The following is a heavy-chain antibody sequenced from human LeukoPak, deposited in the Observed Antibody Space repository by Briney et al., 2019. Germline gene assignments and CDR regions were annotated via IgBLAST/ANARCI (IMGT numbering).Heavy chain of an antibody. CDR2: ICAYNGNT. D-gene: IGHD3-22*01. CDR3: ASFRYYYDSSGYLRTLRNFDY. Sequence: AAVTVSCQASGYTFTSYGISWLRQAPGQGLEWVGWICAYNGNTNYAQKLQGRVTMTTDTSTSTAYKELRSLRSDDPAVDYCASFRYYYDSSGYLRTLRNFDYWGQGTLVTVSS. V-gene: IGHV1-18*01. CDR1: GYTFTSYG. J-gene: IGHJ4*02.